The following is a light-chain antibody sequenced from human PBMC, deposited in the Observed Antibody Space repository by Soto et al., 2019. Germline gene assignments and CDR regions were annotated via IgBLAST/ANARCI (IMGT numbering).Light chain of an antibody. CDR1: SSDVGGYNF. CDR3: SSYARSNIVV. V-gene: IGLV2-8*01. CDR2: EVS. J-gene: IGLJ2*01. Sequence: QSALTQPPSASGSPGQSVTISCTGTSSDVGGYNFVSWYQQHPGKAPKLMIYEVSERPSGVPDRFSGSKSGNTASLTVSGLQDEAEADYCCSSYARSNIVVFGGGTKLAVL.